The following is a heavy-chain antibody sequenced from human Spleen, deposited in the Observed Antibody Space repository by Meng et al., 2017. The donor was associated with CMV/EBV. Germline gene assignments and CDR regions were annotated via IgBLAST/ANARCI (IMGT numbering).Heavy chain of an antibody. V-gene: IGHV1-69*10. D-gene: IGHD4-23*01. CDR3: ARGPTVLTPHYFDY. CDR1: GVTFSNYG. Sequence: GVTFSNYGISWVRQAPGQGLEWLGGVIPSLGISNNAQKCRGRVTITADKSTSTAYMELNSLTSEDTAVYYCARGPTVLTPHYFDYWGQGTLVTVSS. CDR2: VIPSLGIS. J-gene: IGHJ4*02.